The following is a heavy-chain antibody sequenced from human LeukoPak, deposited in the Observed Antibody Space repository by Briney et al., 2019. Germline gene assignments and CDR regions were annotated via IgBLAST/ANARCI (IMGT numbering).Heavy chain of an antibody. Sequence: SETLSLTCTVSGYSISSGYYWGWIRQPPGKGLEWIGSIHHSGSTYYNPSLKSRVTISVDTSKNLFSLNMSSVTAADTAVYYCARLIYCSGGNCNLGYLDYWGQGTLVTVSS. CDR2: IHHSGST. J-gene: IGHJ4*03. CDR3: ARLIYCSGGNCNLGYLDY. V-gene: IGHV4-38-2*02. D-gene: IGHD2-15*01. CDR1: GYSISSGYY.